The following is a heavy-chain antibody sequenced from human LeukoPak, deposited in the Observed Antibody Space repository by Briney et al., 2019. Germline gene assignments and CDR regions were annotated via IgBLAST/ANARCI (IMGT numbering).Heavy chain of an antibody. V-gene: IGHV3-64*01. Sequence: GGSLRLSCAASGFTFSSYAMHWVRQAPGKGLEYVSAISSNGGSTYYANSVKGRFTISRDNSKNTLYLQMGSLRAEDMAVYCCARGGSLWDDYYYYGMDVWGQGTTVTVSS. CDR1: GFTFSSYA. D-gene: IGHD2/OR15-2a*01. CDR2: ISSNGGST. J-gene: IGHJ6*02. CDR3: ARGGSLWDDYYYYGMDV.